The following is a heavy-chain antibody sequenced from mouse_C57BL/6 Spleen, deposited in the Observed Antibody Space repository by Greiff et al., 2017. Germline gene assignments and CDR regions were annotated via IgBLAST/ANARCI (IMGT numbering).Heavy chain of an antibody. CDR2: IWSDGST. CDR3: ARHIYYGNYDAMDY. D-gene: IGHD2-1*01. Sequence: VHLVESGPGLVAPSQSLSITCTVSGFSLTSYGVHWVRQPPGKGLEWLVVIWSDGSTTYNSALKSRLSISKDNSKSQVFLKMNSLQTDDTAMYYCARHIYYGNYDAMDYWGQGTSVTVSS. V-gene: IGHV2-6-1*01. J-gene: IGHJ4*01. CDR1: GFSLTSYG.